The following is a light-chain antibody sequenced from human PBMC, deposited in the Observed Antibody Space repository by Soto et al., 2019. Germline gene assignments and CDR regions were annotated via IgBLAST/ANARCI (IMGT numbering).Light chain of an antibody. CDR2: GAA. CDR1: QSVSSSY. CDR3: HQYGSSPPVT. J-gene: IGKJ5*01. Sequence: IVLTQAPCTLSRSHGARANLSCRAGQSVSSSYLAWYQQKPGQAPRLLIYGAASRATGIPDRFSGSGSGTDFTLTISRLGPEDYAVYYCHQYGSSPPVTFGQGTRLEIK. V-gene: IGKV3-20*01.